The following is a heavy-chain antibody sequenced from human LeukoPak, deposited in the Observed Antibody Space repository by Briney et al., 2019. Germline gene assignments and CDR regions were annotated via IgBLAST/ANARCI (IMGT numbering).Heavy chain of an antibody. CDR3: ARGTYYYDSSGELPLLY. CDR2: INPSGGST. CDR1: GYTFTSYD. D-gene: IGHD3-22*01. J-gene: IGHJ4*02. V-gene: IGHV1-46*01. Sequence: ASVKVSCKASGYTFTSYDMHWVRQAPGQGLEWMGIINPSGGSTSYAQKFQGRVTMTRDTSTSTVYMELSSLRSEDTAVYYCARGTYYYDSSGELPLLYWGQGTLVTVSS.